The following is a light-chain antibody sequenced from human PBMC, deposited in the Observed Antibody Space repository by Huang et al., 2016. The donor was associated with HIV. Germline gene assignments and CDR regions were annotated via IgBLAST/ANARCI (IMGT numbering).Light chain of an antibody. CDR3: LQDFNYPRT. CDR2: AAS. Sequence: AIQMTQSPSSLSASLGERITITCRASPGIRNALGWYQHTPGKAPRLLFYAASEVQVGVQLRFRGSGSGTDFTLIITSLQPEDVGTYYCLQDFNYPRTFGQGTTVNI. CDR1: PGIRNA. J-gene: IGKJ1*01. V-gene: IGKV1-6*01.